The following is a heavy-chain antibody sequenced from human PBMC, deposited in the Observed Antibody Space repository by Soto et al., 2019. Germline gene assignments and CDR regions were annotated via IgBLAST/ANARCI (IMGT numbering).Heavy chain of an antibody. V-gene: IGHV3-13*01. CDR2: IGTAGDT. Sequence: QPGGSLRLSCAASGFTFSSYDMHWVRQATGKGLEWVSAIGTAGDTYYPGSVKGRFTISRENAKNSLYLQMNSLRAGDTAVYYCARAPQVSNIDYWGQGTLVTVSS. CDR3: ARAPQVSNIDY. J-gene: IGHJ4*02. CDR1: GFTFSSYD.